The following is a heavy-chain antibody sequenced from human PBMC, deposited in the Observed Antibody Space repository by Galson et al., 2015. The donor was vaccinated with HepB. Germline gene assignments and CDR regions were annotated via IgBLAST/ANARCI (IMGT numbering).Heavy chain of an antibody. Sequence: SLRLSCAASGFTFSSYWMNWVRQAPGKGLEWVAQINQDGSSKYYVDSVQGRFTISRANAKDSVYLQLDSLRAEDTAVYYCARRISLVRGIITKPDYYYGMDVWGQGTTVTVAS. CDR1: GFTFSSYW. V-gene: IGHV3-7*03. CDR2: INQDGSSK. J-gene: IGHJ6*02. CDR3: ARRISLVRGIITKPDYYYGMDV. D-gene: IGHD3-10*01.